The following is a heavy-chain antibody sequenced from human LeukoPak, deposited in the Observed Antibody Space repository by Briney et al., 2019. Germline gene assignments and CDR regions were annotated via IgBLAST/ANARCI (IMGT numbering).Heavy chain of an antibody. CDR2: IYTSGST. Sequence: PSETLSLTCTVSGGSISGYYWSWIWQPAGKGLEWIGRIYTSGSTNYNPSLKSRVTISVDTSKNQFSLKLSSVTAADTAVYYCARGVRFLEWLSHYDYYYYMDVWGKGTTVTVSS. V-gene: IGHV4-4*07. D-gene: IGHD3-3*01. J-gene: IGHJ6*03. CDR3: ARGVRFLEWLSHYDYYYYMDV. CDR1: GGSISGYY.